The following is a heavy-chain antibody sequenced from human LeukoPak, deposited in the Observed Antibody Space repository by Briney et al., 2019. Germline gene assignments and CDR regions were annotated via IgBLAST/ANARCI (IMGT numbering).Heavy chain of an antibody. CDR2: INPNSGGT. Sequence: GASVKVSCKASGYTFTGYYMHWVRQAPGQELEWMGWINPNSGGTNYAQKFQGRVTMTRDTSISTAYMELSRLRSDDTAVYYCARVPVAPYYDFWSGYSNYYYMDVWGKGTTVTVSS. CDR1: GYTFTGYY. D-gene: IGHD3-3*01. J-gene: IGHJ6*03. CDR3: ARVPVAPYYDFWSGYSNYYYMDV. V-gene: IGHV1-2*02.